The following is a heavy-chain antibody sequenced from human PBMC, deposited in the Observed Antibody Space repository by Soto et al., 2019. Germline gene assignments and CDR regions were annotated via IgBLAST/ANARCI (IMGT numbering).Heavy chain of an antibody. J-gene: IGHJ3*02. CDR1: GGSISSSSYY. Sequence: TLSLTCTFSGGSISSSSYYWVWIRQAPWNGLEWIGSIYYSGSSYYNPSLKSRVTISVDTSKNQFSLKLSSVTAADTAVYYCARQRGDFWSGYYRLDAFDIWGQGTMVTVSS. CDR2: IYYSGSS. V-gene: IGHV4-39*01. D-gene: IGHD3-3*01. CDR3: ARQRGDFWSGYYRLDAFDI.